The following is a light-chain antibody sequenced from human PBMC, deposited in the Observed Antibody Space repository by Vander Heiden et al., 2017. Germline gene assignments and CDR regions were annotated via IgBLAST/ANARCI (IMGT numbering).Light chain of an antibody. Sequence: QSALTPPPSPSGTPGQRVPISCSGSSSNIGSYGVHWYQQVPGTAPKLLIHTNGQRPSGVPDRFSVSKSGTSASLAISGLQSEDEADYYCAAWDGTLNGVVFGGGTKLTVL. CDR1: SSNIGSYG. V-gene: IGLV1-44*01. CDR3: AAWDGTLNGVV. J-gene: IGLJ2*01. CDR2: TNG.